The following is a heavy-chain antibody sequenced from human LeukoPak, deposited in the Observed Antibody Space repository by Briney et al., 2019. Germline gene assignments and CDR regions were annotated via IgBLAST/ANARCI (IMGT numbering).Heavy chain of an antibody. V-gene: IGHV3-21*01. D-gene: IGHD2-15*01. J-gene: IGHJ6*02. CDR2: ISGSRTDI. CDR1: EFTLSNYD. Sequence: GGSLRLSCAASEFTLSNYDMNWVRQAPGRGLEWVSSISGSRTDIYYADSVKGRFTISRDNAKNSLFLQMNSLRAEDTATYYCARDRVVVVPIDYYYAMDVWGQGTTVIVSS. CDR3: ARDRVVVVPIDYYYAMDV.